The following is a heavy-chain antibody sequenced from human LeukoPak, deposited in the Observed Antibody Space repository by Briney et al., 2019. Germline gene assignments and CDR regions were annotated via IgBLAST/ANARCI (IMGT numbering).Heavy chain of an antibody. D-gene: IGHD2-15*01. CDR2: IYHSGST. V-gene: IGHV4-38-2*01. Sequence: PSETLSLTCAVSGYSISSGYYWGWIRQPPGKGLEWIGSIYHSGSTYYNPSLKSRVTISVDTSKNQFSLKLSSVTAADTAVYYCARRLLNFDYWGQGILVTVSS. CDR3: ARRLLNFDY. J-gene: IGHJ4*02. CDR1: GYSISSGYY.